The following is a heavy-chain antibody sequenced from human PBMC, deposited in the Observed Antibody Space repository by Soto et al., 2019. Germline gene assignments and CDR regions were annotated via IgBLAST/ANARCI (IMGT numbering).Heavy chain of an antibody. CDR1: GGSISSGDNY. D-gene: IGHD3-10*01. Sequence: LSLTCSVSGGSISSGDNYWSWIRHPPGKGLECIGYILNSGRAHYTPSLRSRLAISVDTSRNQFSLKLSSVTAADTAVYYCARTSWFGELSFDYWGLGTLVTVSS. J-gene: IGHJ4*02. CDR2: ILNSGRA. V-gene: IGHV4-30-4*01. CDR3: ARTSWFGELSFDY.